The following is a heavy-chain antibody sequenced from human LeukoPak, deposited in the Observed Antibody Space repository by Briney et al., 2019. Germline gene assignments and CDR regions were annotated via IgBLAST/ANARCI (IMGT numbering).Heavy chain of an antibody. J-gene: IGHJ5*02. CDR1: GYTFTSYG. CDR3: ARNLRLGEFDP. D-gene: IGHD5-12*01. CDR2: ISAYDGNT. V-gene: IGHV1-18*01. Sequence: GASVKVSCKASGYTFTSYGISWVRQAPGQGLEWMGWISAYDGNTNYAQKLQGRVTMTTDTSTSTAYMELRSPRSDDTAVYYCARNLRLGEFDPWGQGTLVTVSS.